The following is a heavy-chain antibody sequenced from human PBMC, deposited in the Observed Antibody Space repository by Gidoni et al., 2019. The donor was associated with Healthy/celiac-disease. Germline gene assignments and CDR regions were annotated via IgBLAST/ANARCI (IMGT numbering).Heavy chain of an antibody. CDR1: GYSFTSYW. D-gene: IGHD2-8*01. CDR2: IYPGDSDT. J-gene: IGHJ6*02. CDR3: ARLAGRYCTNGVCWATRSRTDYYYYGMDV. Sequence: EVQLVQSGAEVKKPGESLKISCKGSGYSFTSYWIGWVRHMPGTGLEWMGIIYPGDSDTRYSPSFQGQVTISADKSISTAYLQWSSLKASDTAMYYCARLAGRYCTNGVCWATRSRTDYYYYGMDVWGQGTTVTVSS. V-gene: IGHV5-51*03.